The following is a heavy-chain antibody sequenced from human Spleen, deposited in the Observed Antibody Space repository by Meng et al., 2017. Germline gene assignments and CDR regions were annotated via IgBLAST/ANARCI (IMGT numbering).Heavy chain of an antibody. CDR1: GFTFSNNG. CDR3: ARGDSNGCHSN. J-gene: IGHJ4*02. Sequence: VQLVEAGGGVVQPGRSLRPSCAASGFTFSNNGMHWVRQAPGKGLVWVGRTRNKANSYTTEFAASVKGRFTISRDDSKNSLYLQMNGLKTEDTAVYYCARGDSNGCHSNWGLGTLVTVSS. D-gene: IGHD3-22*01. CDR2: TRNKANSYTT. V-gene: IGHV3-72*01.